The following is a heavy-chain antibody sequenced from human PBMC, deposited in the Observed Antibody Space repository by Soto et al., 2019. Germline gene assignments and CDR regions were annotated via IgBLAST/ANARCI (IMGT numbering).Heavy chain of an antibody. CDR3: ARKSREAYYFDY. CDR2: IYYSGST. V-gene: IGHV4-30-4*01. D-gene: IGHD1-26*01. Sequence: QVQLQESGPGLVRPSQTLSLTCTVSGGSINDATYYWTWIRQPPGKGLEWIGYIYYSGSTYYNPSLKSRVTISLDKSNNQFSLRLSSVTAADPAVYYCARKSREAYYFDYWGQGALVTVSS. J-gene: IGHJ4*02. CDR1: GGSINDATYY.